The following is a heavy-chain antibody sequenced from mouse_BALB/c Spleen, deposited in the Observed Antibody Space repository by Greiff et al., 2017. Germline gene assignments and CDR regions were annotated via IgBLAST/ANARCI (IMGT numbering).Heavy chain of an antibody. CDR1: GFSLTGYG. CDR3: ARDRNGGNNEDYAMDY. Sequence: QVQLQESGPGLVAPSQSLSITCTVSGFSLTGYGVNWVRQPPGKGLEWLGMIWGDGSTDYNSALKSRLSISKDNSKSQVFLKMNSLQTDDTARYYCARDRNGGNNEDYAMDYWGQGTSVTVSS. D-gene: IGHD2-1*01. V-gene: IGHV2-6-7*01. J-gene: IGHJ4*01. CDR2: IWGDGST.